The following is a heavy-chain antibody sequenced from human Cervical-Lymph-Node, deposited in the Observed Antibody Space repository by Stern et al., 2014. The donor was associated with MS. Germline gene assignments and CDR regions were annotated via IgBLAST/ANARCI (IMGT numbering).Heavy chain of an antibody. J-gene: IGHJ4*02. CDR1: GFTFKEYS. Sequence: VQLVESGGGLVQPGGSLRLSCAASGFTFKEYSMNWVRQAPGKGLECVSSITSGSSDIHYADSVKGRFTISRDNVKNSLYLQMNSLRAEDTALYYCAREDYTQDFDYWGRGTLVTVSS. CDR3: AREDYTQDFDY. D-gene: IGHD4-11*01. V-gene: IGHV3-21*01. CDR2: ITSGSSDI.